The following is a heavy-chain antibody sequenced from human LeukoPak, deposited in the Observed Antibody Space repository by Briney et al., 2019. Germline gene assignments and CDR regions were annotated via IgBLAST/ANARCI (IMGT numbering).Heavy chain of an antibody. J-gene: IGHJ4*02. CDR1: GFTFGTYS. CDR3: ASSMYNWNYYFDY. D-gene: IGHD1-7*01. CDR2: INGRSSTI. Sequence: GGSLRLSCAASGFTFGTYSLNWVRQAPGKGLEWVSYINGRSSTIFYADSVKGRFTISRDNAMNSLFLQMNSLRDEDTAVYYCASSMYNWNYYFDYWGQGTLVTVSS. V-gene: IGHV3-48*02.